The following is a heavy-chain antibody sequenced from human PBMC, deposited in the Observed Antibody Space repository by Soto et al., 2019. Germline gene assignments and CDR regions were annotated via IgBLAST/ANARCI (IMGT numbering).Heavy chain of an antibody. J-gene: IGHJ5*02. CDR1: GFTFSSYA. CDR3: AKTYYDFWSGYYKYCWFDP. Sequence: EVQLLESGGGLVQPGGSLRLSCAASGFTFSSYAMSWVRQAQGKGLGWVSAISGSGGSTYYADSVKGRFTISRDNSKKSLYLQMNSLRAEDTAVYYCAKTYYDFWSGYYKYCWFDPWGQGTLVTVSS. CDR2: ISGSGGST. D-gene: IGHD3-3*01. V-gene: IGHV3-23*01.